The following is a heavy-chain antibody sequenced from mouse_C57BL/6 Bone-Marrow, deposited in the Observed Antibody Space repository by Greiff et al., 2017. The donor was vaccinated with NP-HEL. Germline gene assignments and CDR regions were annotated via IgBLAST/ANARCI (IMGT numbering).Heavy chain of an antibody. CDR1: GFTFSSYA. Sequence: EVKLVESGGGLVKPGGSLQLSCAASGFTFSSYAMSWVRQTPEQRLEWVATISAGGSYTYYPDNVKGRFTISRDNAKNNLYLQMSHLKSEDTAMYYCARDTLPWFAYWGQGTLVTVSA. CDR3: ARDTLPWFAY. V-gene: IGHV5-4*01. CDR2: ISAGGSYT. J-gene: IGHJ3*01.